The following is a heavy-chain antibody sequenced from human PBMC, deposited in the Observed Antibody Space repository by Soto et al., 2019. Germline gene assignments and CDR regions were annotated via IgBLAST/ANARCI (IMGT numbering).Heavy chain of an antibody. V-gene: IGHV2-5*02. CDR2: IYWDDDE. CDR3: AHGSCSRAGGYPNPYLDY. D-gene: IGHD2-2*01. CDR1: GFSLSTTAEG. Sequence: QITLKESGHTLVKPTQTLTLTCTFSGFSLSTTAEGVGWIRQPPGKALEWLALIYWDDDERYSPSLKSRLTITKDTSKKQVVRTMTNVDPVDTAPYYCAHGSCSRAGGYPNPYLDYWGQGTLVTVSS. J-gene: IGHJ4*02.